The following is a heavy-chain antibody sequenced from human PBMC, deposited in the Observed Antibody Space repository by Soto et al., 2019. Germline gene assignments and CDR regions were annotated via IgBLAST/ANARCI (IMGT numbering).Heavy chain of an antibody. CDR2: ISGSGGST. CDR1: GFTFSSYA. Sequence: GGSLRLSCAASGFTFSSYAMSWVRQAPGKGLEWVSAISGSGGSTYYADSVKGRFTISRDNSKNTLYLQMNSLRAEDTAVYYCANTDYYDSSGPNWFDPWGQGTLVTVSS. D-gene: IGHD3-22*01. J-gene: IGHJ5*02. V-gene: IGHV3-23*01. CDR3: ANTDYYDSSGPNWFDP.